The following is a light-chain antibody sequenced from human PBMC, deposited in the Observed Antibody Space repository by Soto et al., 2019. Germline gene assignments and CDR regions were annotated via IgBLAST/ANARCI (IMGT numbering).Light chain of an antibody. CDR2: GAS. Sequence: EIVLTQSPATLSLSPGERATLSCRASQSVSSYLAWYQQRPGQAPRLLIYGASNRATGIPARFSGSGSGTDLTLTISSLEAEDFAVYYCQQRTDWPMTFGPGTRLEIK. J-gene: IGKJ5*01. V-gene: IGKV3-11*01. CDR1: QSVSSY. CDR3: QQRTDWPMT.